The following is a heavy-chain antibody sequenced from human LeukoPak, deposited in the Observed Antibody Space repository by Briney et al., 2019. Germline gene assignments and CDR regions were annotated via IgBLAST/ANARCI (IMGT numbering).Heavy chain of an antibody. J-gene: IGHJ4*02. CDR1: GGSISSGSYY. Sequence: KPSETLSLTCTVPGGSISSGSYYWGWIRQPPGKGLEWIGSIYYSGSTYYNPSLKSRVTISVDTSKNQLSLKLSSVTATDTAVYYCARLDYGDHDYWGQGTLVTVSS. CDR3: ARLDYGDHDY. CDR2: IYYSGST. D-gene: IGHD4-17*01. V-gene: IGHV4-39*01.